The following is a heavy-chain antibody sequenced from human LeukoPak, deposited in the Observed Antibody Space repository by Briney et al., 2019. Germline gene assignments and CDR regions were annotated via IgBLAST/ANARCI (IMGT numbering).Heavy chain of an antibody. V-gene: IGHV3-48*03. CDR3: AREWNYDAFDI. CDR2: IISSGITM. D-gene: IGHD1-7*01. Sequence: GGSLRLSCAASGFTFSSYEVNWVRQAPGKGLEWVSYIISSGITMYYADSVKGRFTISRDNAKNSLYLQMNSLRAEDTAVYYCAREWNYDAFDIWGQGTVVTVSS. CDR1: GFTFSSYE. J-gene: IGHJ3*02.